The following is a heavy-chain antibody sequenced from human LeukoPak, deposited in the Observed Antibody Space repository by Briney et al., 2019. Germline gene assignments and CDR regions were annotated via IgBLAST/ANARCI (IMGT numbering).Heavy chain of an antibody. D-gene: IGHD2-2*01. Sequence: ASVKVSCKASGYTFTSYDINWVRQATGQGLEWMGWMNPNSGNTGYAQKFQGRVTMTRNTSISTAYMELSSLRSEDTAVYYCARGCRVVPGVHNVGRTQYYNGMDVWGQGTTVTVSS. J-gene: IGHJ6*02. CDR2: MNPNSGNT. CDR3: ARGCRVVPGVHNVGRTQYYNGMDV. V-gene: IGHV1-8*01. CDR1: GYTFTSYD.